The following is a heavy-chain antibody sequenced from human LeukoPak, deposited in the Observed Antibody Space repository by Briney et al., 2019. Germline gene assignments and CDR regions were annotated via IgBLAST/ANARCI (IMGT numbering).Heavy chain of an antibody. D-gene: IGHD5-24*01. CDR3: ARAQRGYYFDY. V-gene: IGHV3-53*01. CDR2: IYSGGST. J-gene: IGHJ4*02. Sequence: GGSLRLSCAASGFTVSSNYMSWVRQAPGKGLEWVSIIYSGGSTHYADSVKGRFTISRDNSKNTMYLQMNSLRAEDTAVYYCARAQRGYYFDYWGQGTLVTVSS. CDR1: GFTVSSNY.